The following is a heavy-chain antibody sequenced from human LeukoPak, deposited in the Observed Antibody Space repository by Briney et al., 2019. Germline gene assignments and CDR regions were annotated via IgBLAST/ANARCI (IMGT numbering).Heavy chain of an antibody. V-gene: IGHV3-30*18. D-gene: IGHD6-19*01. CDR1: GFTFSSYG. J-gene: IGHJ4*02. CDR2: ISYDGSNK. Sequence: PGRPLRLSCAASGFTFSSYGMHWVRQAPGKGLEWVAVISYDGSNKYYADSVKGRFTISRDNSKNTLYLQMNSLRAEDTAVYYCAKAGDGSSGFDYWGQGTLVTVSS. CDR3: AKAGDGSSGFDY.